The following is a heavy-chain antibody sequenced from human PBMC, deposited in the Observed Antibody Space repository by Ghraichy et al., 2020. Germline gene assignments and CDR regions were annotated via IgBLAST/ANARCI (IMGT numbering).Heavy chain of an antibody. CDR1: GFTFRTYS. J-gene: IGHJ6*02. V-gene: IGHV3-30-3*01. D-gene: IGHD6-13*01. CDR2: ISHDGNFN. Sequence: GGSLRLSCAASGFTFRTYSMHWVRQAPGKGLEWVAVISHDGNFNYYADSVKGRFTISRDNSNNTLYLQMNSLRPEDTALYYCARDIKSSTWAYYYYAMDVLGQGTTVTVSS. CDR3: ARDIKSSTWAYYYYAMDV.